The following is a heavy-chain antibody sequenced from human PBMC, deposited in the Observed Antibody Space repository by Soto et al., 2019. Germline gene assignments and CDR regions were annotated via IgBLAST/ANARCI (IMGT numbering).Heavy chain of an antibody. CDR2: IVVGSGNT. CDR1: GFTFTSSA. J-gene: IGHJ6*02. V-gene: IGHV1-58*01. CDR3: AADRNGWLTGYYGMDV. D-gene: IGHD6-19*01. Sequence: ASVKVSCKASGFTFTSSAVQWVRQARGQRLEWIGWIVVGSGNTNYAQKFQERVTITRDMSTSTAYMELSSLRSEDTAVYYCAADRNGWLTGYYGMDVWGQGTTVTVSS.